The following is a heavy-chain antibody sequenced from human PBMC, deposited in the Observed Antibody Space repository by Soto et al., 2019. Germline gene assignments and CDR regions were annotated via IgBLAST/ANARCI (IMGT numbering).Heavy chain of an antibody. CDR3: ARSAMYYYDSSGPRDYYYYYGMDV. J-gene: IGHJ6*02. D-gene: IGHD3-22*01. Sequence: QVQLVQPGAEVKKPGSSVKVSCKASGSTFSSYAISWVRQAPGQGLEWMGGIIPIFGTATYAQKFQGRVTITAEESTSSAYMELSSLRSEDTAVYYCARSAMYYYDSSGPRDYYYYYGMDVWGQGTTVTVSS. CDR1: GSTFSSYA. CDR2: IIPIFGTA. V-gene: IGHV1-69*01.